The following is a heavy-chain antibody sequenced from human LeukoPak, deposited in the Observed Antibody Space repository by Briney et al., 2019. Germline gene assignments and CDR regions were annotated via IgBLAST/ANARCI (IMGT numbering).Heavy chain of an antibody. Sequence: ASVKVSCKASGYTFTSYAMHWVRQAPGQRLEWMGWIYGGNGNTKYSQKFQGRVSITRDTSASTVYMELSSLGSEDTAVYYCARGWGGDCYHVHWGQGTLVTVSS. CDR3: ARGWGGDCYHVH. D-gene: IGHD2-21*02. J-gene: IGHJ4*02. CDR2: IYGGNGNT. V-gene: IGHV1-3*01. CDR1: GYTFTSYA.